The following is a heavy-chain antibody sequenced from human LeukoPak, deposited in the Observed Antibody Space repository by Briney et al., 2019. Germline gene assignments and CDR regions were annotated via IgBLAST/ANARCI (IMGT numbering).Heavy chain of an antibody. D-gene: IGHD1-7*01. CDR2: INHSGST. J-gene: IGHJ3*02. Sequence: SETQSLTCAVYGGSFSGYYWSWIRQPPGKGLEWIGEINHSGSTNYNPSLKSRVTISVDTSKNQFSLKLSSVTAADTAVYYCARAKELELLYPGAFDIWGQGTMVTVSS. CDR1: GGSFSGYY. CDR3: ARAKELELLYPGAFDI. V-gene: IGHV4-34*01.